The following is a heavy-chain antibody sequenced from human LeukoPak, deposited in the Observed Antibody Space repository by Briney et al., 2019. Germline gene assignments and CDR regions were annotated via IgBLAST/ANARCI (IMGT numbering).Heavy chain of an antibody. V-gene: IGHV3-7*01. CDR3: PSMGTRRFDY. J-gene: IGHJ4*02. CDR2: IKQDGSEK. CDR1: GFTFSRYW. Sequence: GGSLRLSCAASGFTFSRYWLSWVRQAPGKGLEWVANIKQDGSEKYYVDSVKGRFTISRDNAKNSLYLQMNSLRAEDTAVYFSPSMGTRRFDYWGQGTLVTVSS. D-gene: IGHD1-14*01.